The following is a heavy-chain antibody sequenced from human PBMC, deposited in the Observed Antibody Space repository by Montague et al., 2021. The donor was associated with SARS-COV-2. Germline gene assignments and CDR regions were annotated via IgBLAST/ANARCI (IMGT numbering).Heavy chain of an antibody. J-gene: IGHJ4*01. CDR3: ARGKRDFPIFVLGASTRTYFES. CDR1: GGSFRNYY. Sequence: SETLSLTCAVYGGSFRNYYWSWIRQSPGKGLEWIGEVDQSGNTNYNPSLKSRVTISADISKNQFSVKLASATAADTGIYYCARGKRDFPIFVLGASTRTYFESWGQGTPVTVSS. D-gene: IGHD1-26*01. V-gene: IGHV4-34*01. CDR2: VDQSGNT.